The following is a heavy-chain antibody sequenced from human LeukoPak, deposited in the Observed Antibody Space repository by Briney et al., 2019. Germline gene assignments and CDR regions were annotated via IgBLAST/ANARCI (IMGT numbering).Heavy chain of an antibody. V-gene: IGHV3-30-3*01. CDR2: ILYDGSQT. J-gene: IGHJ4*02. CDR3: AKVAQLAVVLHSDY. CDR1: GFTFTNYA. Sequence: PGGSLRLSCAASGFTFTNYAMNWVRQAPGKGLEWVAIILYDGSQTYYADSVKGRFTISRDNSKNTLYLQMNSLRAEDTAVYYCAKVAQLAVVLHSDYWGQGTLVTVSS. D-gene: IGHD6-19*01.